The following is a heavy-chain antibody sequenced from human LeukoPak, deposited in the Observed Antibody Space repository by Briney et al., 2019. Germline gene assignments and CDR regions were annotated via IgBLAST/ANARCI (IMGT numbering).Heavy chain of an antibody. Sequence: GGSLRLSCAASGFTFSGYWMHWVRQVPGKGPVWVSLINHDGTLTSHADSVKGRFTISRDNARNTLYLQMNSLRAEDTAVYYCARLVAIIDYWGQGTLVTVSS. CDR3: ARLVAIIDY. CDR1: GFTFSGYW. D-gene: IGHD5-12*01. J-gene: IGHJ4*02. V-gene: IGHV3-74*01. CDR2: INHDGTLT.